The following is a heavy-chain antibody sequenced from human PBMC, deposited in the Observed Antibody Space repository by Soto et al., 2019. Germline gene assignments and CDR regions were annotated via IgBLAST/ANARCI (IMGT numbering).Heavy chain of an antibody. CDR1: GFTFSSYA. V-gene: IGHV3-23*01. CDR3: ASSPGYSGSYAYYYCYYGMDV. D-gene: IGHD1-26*01. CDR2: ISGSGGST. Sequence: GESLKISCAASGFTFSSYAMSWVRQAPGKGLEWVSAISGSGGSTYYADSVKGRFTISRDNSKNTLYLQMNSLRAEDTAVYYCASSPGYSGSYAYYYCYYGMDVWGQGTTVTVSS. J-gene: IGHJ6*02.